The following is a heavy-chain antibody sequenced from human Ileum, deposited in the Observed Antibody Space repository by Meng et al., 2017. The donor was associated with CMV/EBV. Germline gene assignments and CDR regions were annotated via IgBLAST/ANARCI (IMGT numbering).Heavy chain of an antibody. V-gene: IGHV3-72*01. CDR3: ARDSMKGGGFDN. J-gene: IGHJ4*02. D-gene: IGHD3-10*01. Sequence: GGSLRLSCAASGFTFTNYAMSWVRQAPGKGLEWISRITDKRSGYTTQYAASVQGRFTISRDDSNNSLFLQMNSLKTEDAAVYFCARDSMKGGGFDNWGRGAMVTVSS. CDR2: ITDKRSGYTT. CDR1: GFTFTNYA.